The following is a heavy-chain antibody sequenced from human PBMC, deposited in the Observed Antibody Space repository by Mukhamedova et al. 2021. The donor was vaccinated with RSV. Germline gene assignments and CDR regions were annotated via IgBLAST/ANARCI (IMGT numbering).Heavy chain of an antibody. V-gene: IGHV1-18*01. CDR2: INGHNDNT. Sequence: APGQGLEWMGWINGHNDNTNHAGKFQGRVSMSTDISTSTAYMELRSLTSDDTAVYYCARDGYSTHYFYYGMDVWGQGTTVTGSS. D-gene: IGHD5-12*01. J-gene: IGHJ6*02. CDR3: ARDGYSTHYFYYGMDV.